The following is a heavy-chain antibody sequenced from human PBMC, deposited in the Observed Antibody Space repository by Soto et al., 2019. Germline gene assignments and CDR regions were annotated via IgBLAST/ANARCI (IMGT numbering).Heavy chain of an antibody. J-gene: IGHJ4*02. V-gene: IGHV1-2*04. CDR2: INPNSGGT. Sequence: GASVKVSCKASGYTFTGYYMHWVRQAPGQGLEWMGWINPNSGGTNYAQKFQGWVTMTRDTSISTAYMELSRLRSDDTAVYYCARAGALYCTNGVCQNPYYFDYWGQGTLVTVSS. CDR3: ARAGALYCTNGVCQNPYYFDY. D-gene: IGHD2-8*01. CDR1: GYTFTGYY.